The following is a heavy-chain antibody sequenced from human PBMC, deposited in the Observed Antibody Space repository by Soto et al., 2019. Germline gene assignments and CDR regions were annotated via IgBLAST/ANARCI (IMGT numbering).Heavy chain of an antibody. J-gene: IGHJ6*03. CDR2: ISYDGSNK. V-gene: IGHV3-30*18. Sequence: GGSLRLSCAASGFTFSSYGMHWVRQATGKGLEWVAVISYDGSNKYYADSVKGRFTISRDNSKNTLYLQMNSLRAEDTAVYYCAKTVVPAATNYYYYYMDVWGKGTTVTVSS. CDR3: AKTVVPAATNYYYYYMDV. CDR1: GFTFSSYG. D-gene: IGHD2-2*01.